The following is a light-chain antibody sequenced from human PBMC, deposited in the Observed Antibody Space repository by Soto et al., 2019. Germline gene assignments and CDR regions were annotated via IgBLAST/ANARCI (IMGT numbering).Light chain of an antibody. J-gene: IGKJ5*01. CDR1: RRVSSN. Sequence: ETVLTQSPATLPLSPGDRATLSCRASRRVSSNLAWYQQKPGQAPRLLIYGASNRATGIPARFSGSGSGTDFTLTISSLEPEDFAVYYCQQRSNWPPITFGQGTRLEI. CDR3: QQRSNWPPIT. V-gene: IGKV3-11*01. CDR2: GAS.